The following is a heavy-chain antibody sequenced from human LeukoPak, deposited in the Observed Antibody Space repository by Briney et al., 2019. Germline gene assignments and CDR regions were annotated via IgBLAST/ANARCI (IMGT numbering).Heavy chain of an antibody. CDR1: GFTFSSYE. CDR3: ARGEIAAADRFDY. V-gene: IGHV4-38-2*01. Sequence: GSLRLSCAASGFTFSSYEMNWVRQAPGKGLEWIGSIYYSGSTYYNPSLKSRVTISVDTSKNQFSLKLSSVTAADTAVYYCARGEIAAADRFDYWGQGTLVTVSS. CDR2: IYYSGST. J-gene: IGHJ4*02. D-gene: IGHD6-13*01.